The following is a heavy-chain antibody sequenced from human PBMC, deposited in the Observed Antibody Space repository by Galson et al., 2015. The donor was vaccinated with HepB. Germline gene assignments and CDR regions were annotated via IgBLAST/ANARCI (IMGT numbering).Heavy chain of an antibody. CDR1: GYSLTSYW. CDR3: ARLDCSSTSCRNYYYYYMDV. J-gene: IGHJ6*03. D-gene: IGHD2-2*01. Sequence: QSGAEVKKPGESLKISCKGSGYSLTSYWIGWVRQMPGKGLEWMGIIHPGDSNTRYSPSFQGQVTISADKSISTAYLQWSSLKASDTAMYYCARLDCSSTSCRNYYYYYMDVWGKGTTVTVSS. CDR2: IHPGDSNT. V-gene: IGHV5-51*03.